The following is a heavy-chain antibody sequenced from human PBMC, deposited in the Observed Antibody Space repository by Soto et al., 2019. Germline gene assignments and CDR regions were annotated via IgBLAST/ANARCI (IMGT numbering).Heavy chain of an antibody. CDR3: AISRLADDILVKPASLWSNIKSGRQNYYIDV. V-gene: IGHV3-23*01. J-gene: IGHJ6*03. Sequence: GGSLRLSCAASGFTFSSYVMRWVRQVPEKGLEWVSSIGGSGSTTYYADSVKGRFTISRDNSKNTLYLQMNSLRAEVTAVYYCAISRLADDILVKPASLWSNIKSGRQNYYIDVWGKGTTVTVSS. CDR1: GFTFSSYV. CDR2: IGGSGSTT. D-gene: IGHD3-9*01.